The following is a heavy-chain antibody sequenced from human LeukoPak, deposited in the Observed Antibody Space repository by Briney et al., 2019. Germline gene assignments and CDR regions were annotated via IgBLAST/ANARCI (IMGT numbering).Heavy chain of an antibody. D-gene: IGHD6-13*01. V-gene: IGHV1-2*02. CDR1: GYTFTRYY. CDR2: INPNSGGT. Sequence: GSSVKVSCKASGYTFTRYYMHWVRQAPGQGLEWRGWINPNSGGTNYAQKFQGRVTMTRDTSISTAYMELSRLRSDDTAVYYCARDRIAAPNWFDPWGQGTLVTVSS. CDR3: ARDRIAAPNWFDP. J-gene: IGHJ5*02.